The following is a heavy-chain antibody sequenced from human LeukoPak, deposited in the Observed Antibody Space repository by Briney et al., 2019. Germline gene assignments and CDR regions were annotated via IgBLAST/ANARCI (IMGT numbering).Heavy chain of an antibody. CDR3: ARGERGYSYGYLWNELPYYFDY. CDR2: IYTSGST. J-gene: IGHJ4*02. V-gene: IGHV4-4*07. D-gene: IGHD5-18*01. Sequence: SETLSLTCTVSGGSISSYYRSWIRQPAGKGLEWIGRIYTSGSTNYNPSLKSRVTMSVDTSKNQFSLKLSSVTAADTAVYYCARGERGYSYGYLWNELPYYFDYWGQGTLVTVSP. CDR1: GGSISSYY.